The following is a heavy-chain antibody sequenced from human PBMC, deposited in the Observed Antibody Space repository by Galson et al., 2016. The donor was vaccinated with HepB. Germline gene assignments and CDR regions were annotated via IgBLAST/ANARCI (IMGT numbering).Heavy chain of an antibody. CDR3: ARDRDRSNWDFDF. CDR2: ITISSTYI. Sequence: SLRLSCAASGFTCSSYNMNGVRQAPGRGLEWVSYITISSTYISYTDSVKGRCTISRDNAKNSLYLQMNSLRAEETAGYYCARDRDRSNWDFDFWGQGTLVTVSS. J-gene: IGHJ4*02. D-gene: IGHD1-1*01. V-gene: IGHV3-21*01. CDR1: GFTCSSYN.